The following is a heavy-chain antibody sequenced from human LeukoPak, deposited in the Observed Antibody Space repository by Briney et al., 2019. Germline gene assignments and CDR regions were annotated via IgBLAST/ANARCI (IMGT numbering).Heavy chain of an antibody. CDR1: GGTFSSYA. CDR3: ARAPHYYDSSGYYRNKWYFDL. J-gene: IGHJ2*01. CDR2: IIPIFGTA. Sequence: SVKVSCKASGGTFSSYAISWGRQAPGQGLEWMGGIIPIFGTANYAQKFQGRVTITADESTSTAYMELNSLRSEDTAVYYCARAPHYYDSSGYYRNKWYFDLWGRGTLVTVSS. D-gene: IGHD3-22*01. V-gene: IGHV1-69*13.